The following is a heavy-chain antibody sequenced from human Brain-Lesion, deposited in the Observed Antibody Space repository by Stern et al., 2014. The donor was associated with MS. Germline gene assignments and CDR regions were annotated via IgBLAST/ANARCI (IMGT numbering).Heavy chain of an antibody. D-gene: IGHD4-17*01. V-gene: IGHV3-30*01. J-gene: IGHJ4*02. CDR3: ARGGAVTTSDYYLDY. Sequence: VQLVQSGGGVVQPGRSLRLSCAASGFTFRYHAMPWVRQAPGQGLDWVALISYDGSDKNDADSVKGRFTISRDNSRNTLYLQMNSLRVDDTAVYYCARGGAVTTSDYYLDYWGQGILVTVSS. CDR2: ISYDGSDK. CDR1: GFTFRYHA.